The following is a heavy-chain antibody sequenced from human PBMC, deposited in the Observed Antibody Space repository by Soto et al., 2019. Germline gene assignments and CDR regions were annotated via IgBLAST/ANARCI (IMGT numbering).Heavy chain of an antibody. CDR3: ARGSFVTHYYYYHMDV. CDR1: GDFTLISSYY. V-gene: IGHV4-39*07. D-gene: IGHD2-21*02. J-gene: IGHJ6*03. Sequence: SETLSLTCSVSGDFTLISSYYWACIRQTPGKGLEWIGSMYYSGSTYYNPSLKSRLTMSIDTSNNLFSLNLRSVTAADTAVYYCARGSFVTHYYYYHMDVWGKGTPVTVSS. CDR2: MYYSGST.